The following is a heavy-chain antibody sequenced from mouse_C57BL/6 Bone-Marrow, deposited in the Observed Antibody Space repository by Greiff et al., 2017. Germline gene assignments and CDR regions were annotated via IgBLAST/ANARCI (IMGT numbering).Heavy chain of an antibody. CDR3: TTWGYYSYYFDG. D-gene: IGHD2-3*01. J-gene: IGHJ2*01. Sequence: VQLQPSGAELVRPGASVKLSCTASGFNIKDDYMHWVQQRPEPGLERIGWMDPENGDTVYASKFQGKATLTADTSSNTSYLQLSSLSSEDTAVYYCTTWGYYSYYFDGWGQGTTLTGSS. CDR1: GFNIKDDY. V-gene: IGHV14-4*01. CDR2: MDPENGDT.